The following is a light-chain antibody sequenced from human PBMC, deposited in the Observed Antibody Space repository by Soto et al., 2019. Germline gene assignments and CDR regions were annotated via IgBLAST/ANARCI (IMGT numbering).Light chain of an antibody. CDR2: GAS. J-gene: IGKJ1*01. CDR3: QQYGGLPRT. CDR1: QSVTSNQ. Sequence: EIVLTQAPATLSLSPGERATLSCRASQSVTSNQLAWFQQKPGQAPRLLMYGASNRATGIPDRFSGSGSGTDFTLTISRLEPEDFAVYYCQQYGGLPRTFGQGTKVDIK. V-gene: IGKV3-20*01.